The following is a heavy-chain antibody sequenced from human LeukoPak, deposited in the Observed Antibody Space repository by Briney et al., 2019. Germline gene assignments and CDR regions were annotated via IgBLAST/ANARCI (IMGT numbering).Heavy chain of an antibody. V-gene: IGHV1-69*05. CDR3: ARGGRLRFLEWSLTPNWFDP. D-gene: IGHD3-3*01. CDR1: GGTFTSYA. CDR2: IIPIFGTA. J-gene: IGHJ5*02. Sequence: ASVKVSCKASGGTFTSYAISWVRQAPGQGLEWMGGIIPIFGTANYAQKFQGRVTITRDESTSTAYMELSRLRSEDTAVYYCARGGRLRFLEWSLTPNWFDPWGQGTLVTVSS.